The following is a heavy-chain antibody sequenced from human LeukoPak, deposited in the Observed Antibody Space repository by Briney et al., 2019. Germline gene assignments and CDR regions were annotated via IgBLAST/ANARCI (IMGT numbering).Heavy chain of an antibody. Sequence: SVNVSCKASGFTFTSSAMQWVRQARGQRLEWIGWIVVGSGNTNYAQKFQERVTITRDMSTSTAYMELSSLRSEDTAVYYCAGYGPSGSFDYWGQGTLVTVSS. D-gene: IGHD1-26*01. V-gene: IGHV1-58*02. CDR3: AGYGPSGSFDY. J-gene: IGHJ4*02. CDR2: IVVGSGNT. CDR1: GFTFTSSA.